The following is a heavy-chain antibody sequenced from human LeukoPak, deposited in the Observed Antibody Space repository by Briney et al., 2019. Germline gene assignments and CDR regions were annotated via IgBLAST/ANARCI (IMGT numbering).Heavy chain of an antibody. CDR1: GFTFRTYW. CDR2: ISGSGGST. CDR3: AKDLAGSGSYSFDY. Sequence: GGSLRLSCAASGFTFRTYWMNWVRQAPGRGLEWVSAISGSGGSTYYADSVKGRFTISRDNSKNTLYLQMNSLRAEDTAVYYCAKDLAGSGSYSFDYWGQGTLVTVSS. J-gene: IGHJ4*02. V-gene: IGHV3-23*01. D-gene: IGHD1-26*01.